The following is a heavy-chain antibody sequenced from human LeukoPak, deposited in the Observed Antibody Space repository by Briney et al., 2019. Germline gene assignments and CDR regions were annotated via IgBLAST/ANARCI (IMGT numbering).Heavy chain of an antibody. CDR3: ARHDRSMRFFDY. Sequence: PGGSLRLSCAASGFIFRSYVMSWVRQAPGKGLEWVSAISDNGDTTYYADSVEGRFTISRDNSKNTVFLQMNSLRAEDTAVYYCARHDRSMRFFDYWGQGTLVTVSS. J-gene: IGHJ4*02. D-gene: IGHD1-1*01. CDR2: ISDNGDTT. V-gene: IGHV3-23*01. CDR1: GFIFRSYV.